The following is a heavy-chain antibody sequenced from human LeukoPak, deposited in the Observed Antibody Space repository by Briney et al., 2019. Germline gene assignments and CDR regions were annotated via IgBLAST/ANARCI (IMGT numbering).Heavy chain of an antibody. J-gene: IGHJ4*02. CDR3: ARFRGKGGLYGSGSYDY. V-gene: IGHV4-30-4*02. D-gene: IGHD3-10*01. CDR1: GDSLSSGDYY. CDR2: IYYSGST. Sequence: SDTLSLTCTVSGDSLSSGDYYWSWIRQPPGKGLEWIGYIYYSGSTYYNPSLKSRLTISVDASKIQFSLKLSSVTAADTAVYYCARFRGKGGLYGSGSYDYWGQGTLVTVSS.